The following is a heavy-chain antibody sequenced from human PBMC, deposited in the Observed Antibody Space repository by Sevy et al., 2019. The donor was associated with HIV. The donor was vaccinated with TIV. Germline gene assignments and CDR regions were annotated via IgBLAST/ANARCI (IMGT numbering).Heavy chain of an antibody. CDR1: GFTVNDKY. Sequence: GGSLRLSCAISGFTVNDKYIIWVRQAPGKGLEWVSVIFSSGSTYYADSAKGRFTISRDNSKNTVYLQMNSLRAEDTAGYYCVGLFLSYRSGWSYFDYWGQGTLVTVSS. J-gene: IGHJ4*02. CDR3: VGLFLSYRSGWSYFDY. V-gene: IGHV3-66*02. CDR2: IFSSGST. D-gene: IGHD6-19*01.